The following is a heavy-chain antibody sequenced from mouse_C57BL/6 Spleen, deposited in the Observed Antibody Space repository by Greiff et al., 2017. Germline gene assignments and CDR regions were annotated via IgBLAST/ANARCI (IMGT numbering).Heavy chain of an antibody. J-gene: IGHJ2*01. CDR3: TRKARDYGSRYEGDYFDY. D-gene: IGHD1-1*01. CDR2: IYPGNSDT. V-gene: IGHV1-5*01. CDR1: GYTFTSYW. Sequence: VQLQQSGTVLARPGASVKMSCKTSGYTFTSYWMHWVKQRPGQGLEWIGAIYPGNSDTSYNQKFKGKAKLTAVTSASTAYMELSSLTNEDSAVYYCTRKARDYGSRYEGDYFDYWGQGTTLTVSS.